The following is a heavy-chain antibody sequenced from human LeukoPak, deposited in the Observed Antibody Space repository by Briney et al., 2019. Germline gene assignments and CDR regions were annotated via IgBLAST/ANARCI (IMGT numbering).Heavy chain of an antibody. D-gene: IGHD3-22*01. CDR3: ARGKDYYDSSGYHYYYGMDV. J-gene: IGHJ6*02. V-gene: IGHV3-33*01. CDR1: GLTFSEYG. Sequence: GRSLRLSCAASGLTFSEYGMHWVRQAPGKGLEWVALIWYDGIYKYYADPVKGRFTISRDNSKNTLYLQMNSLRAEDTAVYYCARGKDYYDSSGYHYYYGMDVWGQGTTVTVSS. CDR2: IWYDGIYK.